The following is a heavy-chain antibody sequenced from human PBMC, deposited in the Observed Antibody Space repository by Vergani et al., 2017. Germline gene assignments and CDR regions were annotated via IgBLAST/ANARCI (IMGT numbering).Heavy chain of an antibody. D-gene: IGHD3-22*01. CDR3: ARDPHYYDSSGSD. CDR2: ISSSSSTI. Sequence: EVQLVESGGGLVQPGGSLRLSCAASGFTFSSYSMNWVRQAPGKGLEWVSYISSSSSTIYYADSVKGRFTISRDNAKNSLYLQMNSLRAEDTAVYYCARDPHYYDSSGSDWGQGTLVTVSS. J-gene: IGHJ4*02. V-gene: IGHV3-48*01. CDR1: GFTFSSYS.